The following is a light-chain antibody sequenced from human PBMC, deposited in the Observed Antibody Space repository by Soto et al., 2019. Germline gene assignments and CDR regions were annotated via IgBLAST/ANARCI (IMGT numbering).Light chain of an antibody. J-gene: IGKJ3*01. V-gene: IGKV4-1*01. CDR1: RSVLYSSNSKNY. CDR2: WAS. CDR3: QQYYTTPFT. Sequence: DIVMTQSPDSLAVSLGERATINCKSSRSVLYSSNSKNYLAWYQQKPGQTPKLLIYWASTRESGVPDRFSGSGSGTDFTLTINSLQAEDVAVYYCQQYYTTPFTFGPGTKVEI.